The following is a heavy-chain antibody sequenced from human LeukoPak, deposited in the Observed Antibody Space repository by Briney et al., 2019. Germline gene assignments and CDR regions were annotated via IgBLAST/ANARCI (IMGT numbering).Heavy chain of an antibody. CDR1: GFTFSSYD. J-gene: IGHJ4*02. V-gene: IGHV3-13*01. D-gene: IGHD3-10*01. CDR3: ARGGIGGSRDYFDY. CDR2: IGTAGDT. Sequence: PGGSLRLSCAASGFTFSSYDMDWVRQATGKGLEWVSAIGTAGDTYYPGSVKGRFTISRENAENSLYLQMNSLRAGDTAVYYCARGGIGGSRDYFDYWGQGTQVTVSS.